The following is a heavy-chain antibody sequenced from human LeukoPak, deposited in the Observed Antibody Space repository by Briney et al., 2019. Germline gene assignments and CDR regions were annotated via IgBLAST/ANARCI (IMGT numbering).Heavy chain of an antibody. D-gene: IGHD3-3*01. CDR3: ARGESTIFGVVPREFDY. CDR1: GYTFTSYG. J-gene: IGHJ4*02. V-gene: IGHV1-18*01. Sequence: ASVKVSCKASGYTFTSYGISWVRQAPGQGLEWMGWISAYNGNTNYAQKLQGRVTMTTDTSTSTAYMELRSLRSDDTAVYYCARGESTIFGVVPREFDYWGQGTLVTVSS. CDR2: ISAYNGNT.